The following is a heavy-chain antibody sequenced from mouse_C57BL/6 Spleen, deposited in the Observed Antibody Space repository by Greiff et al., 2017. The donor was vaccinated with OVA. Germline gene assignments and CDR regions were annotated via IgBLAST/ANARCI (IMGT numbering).Heavy chain of an antibody. CDR2: IHPNSGST. CDR3: AREGMITTGNFDY. J-gene: IGHJ2*01. V-gene: IGHV1-64*01. D-gene: IGHD2-4*01. CDR1: GYTFTSYW. Sequence: SGAELVKPGASVKLSCKASGYTFTSYWMHWVKQRPGQGLEWIGMIHPNSGSTNYNEKFKSKATLTVDKSSSTAYMQLSSLTSEDSAVYYCAREGMITTGNFDYWGQGTTLTVSS.